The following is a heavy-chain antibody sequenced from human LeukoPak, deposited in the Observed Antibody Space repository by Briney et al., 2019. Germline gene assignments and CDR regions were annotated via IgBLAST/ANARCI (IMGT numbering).Heavy chain of an antibody. D-gene: IGHD6-13*01. CDR1: GFTFSTYS. V-gene: IGHV3-48*04. CDR2: ISSSSSTI. CDR3: AKGQLNAFDI. J-gene: IGHJ3*02. Sequence: GGSLRLSCAASGFTFSTYSMNWVRQAPGKGLEWISYISSSSSTIYYADSVKGRFTISRDNAKNSLYLQMNSLRAEDTAVYYCAKGQLNAFDIWGQGTMVTVSS.